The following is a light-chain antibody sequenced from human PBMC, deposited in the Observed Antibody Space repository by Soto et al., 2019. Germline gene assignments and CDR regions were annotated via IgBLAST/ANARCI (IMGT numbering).Light chain of an antibody. CDR2: AVS. J-gene: IGLJ1*01. CDR1: RSDVGLYDY. Sequence: QSVLTQPASMSGSPGQSITISCTGTRSDVGLYDYVSWYQQHPGKAPQLMIYAVSNRPSGVSNRFSASTSGNTASLFISGLQAEDEADYYCRSYTSDSSYVFGSGTKVTVL. V-gene: IGLV2-14*01. CDR3: RSYTSDSSYV.